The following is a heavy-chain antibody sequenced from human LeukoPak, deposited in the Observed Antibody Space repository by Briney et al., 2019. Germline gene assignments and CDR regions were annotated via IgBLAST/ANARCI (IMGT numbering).Heavy chain of an antibody. D-gene: IGHD1-26*01. CDR1: GFTFSNYG. V-gene: IGHV3-33*01. CDR3: ARPLSIVGATIGAFDI. CDR2: IWYDGSNG. Sequence: GRSLRLSCAASGFTFSNYGMHWVRQAPGQGLEGGAVIWYDGSNGYYADSVKGRFTISRDNSKNPLYLQMNSLRAEDTAVYYCARPLSIVGATIGAFDIWGRGTMVTVSS. J-gene: IGHJ3*02.